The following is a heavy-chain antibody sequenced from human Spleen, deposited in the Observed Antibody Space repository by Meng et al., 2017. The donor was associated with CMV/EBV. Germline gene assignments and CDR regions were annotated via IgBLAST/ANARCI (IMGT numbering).Heavy chain of an antibody. CDR1: GFTFSSYG. J-gene: IGHJ4*02. V-gene: IGHV3-33*01. CDR2: IWYNGSNK. CDR3: VRGGGSS. Sequence: GESLKISCAASGFTFSSYGMHWVRQAPGKGLEWVAVIWYNGSNKYYADSVKGRFTISRDNSKNTLYLQMNSLRVEDTALYYCVRGGGSSWGQGTLVTVSS.